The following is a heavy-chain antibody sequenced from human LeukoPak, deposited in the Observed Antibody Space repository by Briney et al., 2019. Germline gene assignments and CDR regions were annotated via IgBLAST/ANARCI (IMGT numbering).Heavy chain of an antibody. J-gene: IGHJ4*02. CDR2: IYRGVTT. Sequence: PGGSLRLSCAASGFTVSSNYMSWVRQAPGKGLEWVSVIYRGVTTYYAEYVKGRFTSSSDNSNNPLILQMNSLRAEDTAVYYCAGGIGGFYDSSGYYNYWGQGTLVTVSS. CDR3: AGGIGGFYDSSGYYNY. CDR1: GFTVSSNY. D-gene: IGHD3-22*01. V-gene: IGHV3-53*01.